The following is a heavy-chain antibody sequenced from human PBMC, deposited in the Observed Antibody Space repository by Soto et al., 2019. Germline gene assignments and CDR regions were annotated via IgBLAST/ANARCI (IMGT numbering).Heavy chain of an antibody. CDR2: ISAYNGNT. CDR1: DYTFTSYG. Sequence: ASVRVSCKDSDYTFTSYGISWVRQAPGQGLEWMGWISAYNGNTNYAQKLQGRVTMTTDTSTSTAYMELRSLRSDDTAVYYCARERTYYDFWSGYYEPSSLDYWGQGTLVTVSS. J-gene: IGHJ4*02. CDR3: ARERTYYDFWSGYYEPSSLDY. D-gene: IGHD3-3*01. V-gene: IGHV1-18*01.